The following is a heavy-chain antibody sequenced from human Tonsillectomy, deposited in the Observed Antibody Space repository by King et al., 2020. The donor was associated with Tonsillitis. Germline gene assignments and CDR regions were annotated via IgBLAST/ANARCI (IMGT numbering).Heavy chain of an antibody. V-gene: IGHV1-46*01. CDR2: INPSGGST. CDR1: GYTFTSHY. CDR3: ARRCSGGRFSSDIDAPDI. D-gene: IGHD2-15*01. J-gene: IGHJ3*02. Sequence: QLVQSGPEVKKPGASMKISCKASGYTFTSHYIHWVRQAPGQGLEWMGVINPSGGSTSYAPRFLGRVTMTRDTSTSTVYMELTGLRSEDTAVYYCARRCSGGRFSSDIDAPDIWGQGTMVTVSS.